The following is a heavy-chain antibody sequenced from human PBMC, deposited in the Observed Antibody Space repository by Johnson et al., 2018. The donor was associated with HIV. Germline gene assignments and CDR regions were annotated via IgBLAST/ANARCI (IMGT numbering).Heavy chain of an antibody. CDR2: ISYDGSNK. J-gene: IGHJ3*02. CDR3: ARAGGGSHGAFDI. CDR1: GFTFSSYA. V-gene: IGHV3-30-3*01. D-gene: IGHD2-15*01. Sequence: VQLVESGGGVVQPGRSLRLSCAASGFTFSSYAMHWVRQAPGKGLEWVAVISYDGSNKYYADSVKGRFTISRDNSKNTLYLQMNSLRAEDTAVYYCARAGGGSHGAFDIWGQGTIVTVSS.